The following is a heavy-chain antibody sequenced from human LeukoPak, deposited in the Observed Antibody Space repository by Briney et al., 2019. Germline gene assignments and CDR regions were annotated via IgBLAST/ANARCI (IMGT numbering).Heavy chain of an antibody. CDR1: GFTFSSYG. CDR2: ISSSSSTI. D-gene: IGHD3-3*01. V-gene: IGHV3-48*01. J-gene: IGHJ4*02. Sequence: GGSLRLSCAASGFTFSSYGMDWVRQAPGKGLEWVSYISSSSSTIYYADSVKGRFTISRDNAKNSLYLQMNSLRAEDTAVYYCARDHTYYDFWSGYYTFDYWGQGTLVTVSS. CDR3: ARDHTYYDFWSGYYTFDY.